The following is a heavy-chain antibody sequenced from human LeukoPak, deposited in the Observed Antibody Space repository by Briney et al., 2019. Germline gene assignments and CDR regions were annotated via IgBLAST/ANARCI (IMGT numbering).Heavy chain of an antibody. V-gene: IGHV3-48*03. J-gene: IGHJ4*02. CDR2: ISSSGSTI. Sequence: SLRLSCAASGFTFSSYEMNWVRQPPGKGLEWVSYISSSGSTIYYADSVKGRLIISRDNAKNSLYLQMNSLRAEDTAVYYCARDASYTVTNPIGFDYWGQGTVVTVSS. CDR1: GFTFSSYE. CDR3: ARDASYTVTNPIGFDY. D-gene: IGHD4-17*01.